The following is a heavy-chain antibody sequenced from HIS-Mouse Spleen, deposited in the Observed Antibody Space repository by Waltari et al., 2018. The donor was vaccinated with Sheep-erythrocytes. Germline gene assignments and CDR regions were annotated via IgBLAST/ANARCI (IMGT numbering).Heavy chain of an antibody. J-gene: IGHJ4*02. CDR3: AQTGATTPHFDY. CDR2: IIPILGIA. CDR1: GGTFSSYA. D-gene: IGHD1-26*01. V-gene: IGHV1-69*04. Sequence: QVQLVQSGAEVKNPGSSVKVYCKASGGTFSSYAISWVRQAPGQGLEWMVRIIPILGIANYAQKLQGRVTITADKSTSTAYMELSSLRSEDTAVYYCAQTGATTPHFDYWGQGTLVTVSS.